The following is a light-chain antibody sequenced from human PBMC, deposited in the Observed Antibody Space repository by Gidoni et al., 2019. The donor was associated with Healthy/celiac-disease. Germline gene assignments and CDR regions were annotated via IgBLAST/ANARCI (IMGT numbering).Light chain of an antibody. J-gene: IGLJ3*02. CDR2: GNS. V-gene: IGLV1-40*01. Sequence: QSVLTQPTSVSGAPGQRVTISCTGSSSNIGAGYDVHWYQQLPGTAPKLLIYGNSNRPSGVPDRFSGSKSGTSASLAITGLQAEDEADYYCQSYYSSLSGSGVFGGGTKLTVL. CDR1: SSNIGAGYD. CDR3: QSYYSSLSGSGV.